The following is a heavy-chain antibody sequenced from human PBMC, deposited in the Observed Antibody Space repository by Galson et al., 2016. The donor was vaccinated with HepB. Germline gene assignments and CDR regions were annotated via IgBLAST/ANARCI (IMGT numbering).Heavy chain of an antibody. CDR1: GFTFSNHW. Sequence: SLRLSCAASGFTFSNHWMTWVRQAPGKGLEWVANIKQDGGEKYYVDSVKGRFTISRDNAKNSLYLQMSNLRAEDTAVYYCARGDTVPGAFLFDYWGQGTLVTVSS. V-gene: IGHV3-7*03. CDR2: IKQDGGEK. J-gene: IGHJ4*02. CDR3: ARGDTVPGAFLFDY. D-gene: IGHD2-2*01.